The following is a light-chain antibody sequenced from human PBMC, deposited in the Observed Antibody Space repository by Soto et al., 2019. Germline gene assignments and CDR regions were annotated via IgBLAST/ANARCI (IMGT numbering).Light chain of an antibody. V-gene: IGKV3-20*01. CDR2: GAS. Sequence: EIVLTQSPGTLSLSPGERATLSCRASQSVSSSYLAWYQQKPGQAPRLLIYGASSRATGIPDRFSGSGSGTDLTITISRLEPEDFAVYDCQQYGSSPITFGQGTRLEI. CDR3: QQYGSSPIT. CDR1: QSVSSSY. J-gene: IGKJ5*01.